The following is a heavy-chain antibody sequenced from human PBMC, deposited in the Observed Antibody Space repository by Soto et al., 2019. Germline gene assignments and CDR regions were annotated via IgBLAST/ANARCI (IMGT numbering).Heavy chain of an antibody. CDR2: IKQDGSEK. CDR3: ARGPHWYDFWSGSPTEGWFDP. V-gene: IGHV3-7*01. J-gene: IGHJ5*02. D-gene: IGHD3-3*01. Sequence: GGSLRLSCAASGFTFSSYWMSWVRQAPGKGLEWVANIKQDGSEKYYVDSVKGRFTISRDNAKNSLYLQMNSLRAEDTAVYYCARGPHWYDFWSGSPTEGWFDPWGQGTLVTVSS. CDR1: GFTFSSYW.